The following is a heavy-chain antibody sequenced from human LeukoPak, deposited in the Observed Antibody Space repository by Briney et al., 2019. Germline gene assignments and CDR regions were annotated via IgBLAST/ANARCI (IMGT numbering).Heavy chain of an antibody. D-gene: IGHD4-11*01. Sequence: GGSLRLSCTASGFTFGDYAMSWVRQAPGKGLEWVGFIRSKAYGGTTEYAASVKGRFTISRDDSKSIAYLQMNSLKTEDTAVYYCTRVGAPYSNYVNMDVWGKGTTVTVSS. J-gene: IGHJ6*03. CDR2: IRSKAYGGTT. CDR3: TRVGAPYSNYVNMDV. CDR1: GFTFGDYA. V-gene: IGHV3-49*04.